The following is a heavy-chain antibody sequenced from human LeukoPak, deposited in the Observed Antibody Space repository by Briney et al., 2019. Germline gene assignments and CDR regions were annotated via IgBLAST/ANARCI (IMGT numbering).Heavy chain of an antibody. V-gene: IGHV3-23*01. J-gene: IGHJ4*02. D-gene: IGHD3-10*01. CDR1: GFTFSSYS. Sequence: GGSLRLSCAASGFTFSSYSMSWVRQAPGKGLEWVSIISDSGANTYYADSVKGRFTISRDNAKNSLYLQMNSLRAEDTALYYCARGLYYGSAGYYFDYWGQGTLVTVSS. CDR3: ARGLYYGSAGYYFDY. CDR2: ISDSGANT.